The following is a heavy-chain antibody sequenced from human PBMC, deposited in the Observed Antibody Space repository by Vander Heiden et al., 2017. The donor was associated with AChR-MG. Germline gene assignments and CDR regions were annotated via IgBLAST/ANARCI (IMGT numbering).Heavy chain of an antibody. V-gene: IGHV3-48*02. D-gene: IGHD2-15*01. CDR1: GFTFSSYS. CDR3: ARDPLYCSGGSCYSEGWFDP. Sequence: EVQLVESGGGLVQPGGSLRLSCAASGFTFSSYSMNWVRQAPGKGLEWVSYISSSSSTIYYADSVKGRFTISRDNAKNSLYLQMNSLRDEDTAVYYCARDPLYCSGGSCYSEGWFDPWGQGTLVTVSS. J-gene: IGHJ5*02. CDR2: ISSSSSTI.